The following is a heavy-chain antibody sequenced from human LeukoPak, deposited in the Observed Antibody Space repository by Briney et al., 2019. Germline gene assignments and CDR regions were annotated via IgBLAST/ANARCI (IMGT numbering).Heavy chain of an antibody. V-gene: IGHV4-61*02. CDR2: IYTSGST. CDR3: ARASYSYDISGWVPFDY. CDR1: GGSISSGSYC. J-gene: IGHJ4*02. D-gene: IGHD3-22*01. Sequence: SETLSLTCSVSGGSISSGSYCWRWIRQPAGKALQWIGRIYTSGSTTYNPSLKSRVTISGDTSENQFSLRLSSVTAADTAVYYCARASYSYDISGWVPFDYWGQGTLVTVSS.